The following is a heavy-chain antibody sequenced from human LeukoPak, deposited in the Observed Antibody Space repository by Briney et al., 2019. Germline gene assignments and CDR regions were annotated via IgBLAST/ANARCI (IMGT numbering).Heavy chain of an antibody. CDR3: ASGTRYSSSWALDY. CDR1: GYSISSGYY. Sequence: SETLTLTCAVSGYSISSGYYWGWIRQPPGKGLEWIGSIYHSGSTYYNPSLKSRVTISVDTSKNQFSLKLSSVTAADTAVYYCASGTRYSSSWALDYWGQGTLVTVSS. V-gene: IGHV4-38-2*01. D-gene: IGHD6-13*01. J-gene: IGHJ4*02. CDR2: IYHSGST.